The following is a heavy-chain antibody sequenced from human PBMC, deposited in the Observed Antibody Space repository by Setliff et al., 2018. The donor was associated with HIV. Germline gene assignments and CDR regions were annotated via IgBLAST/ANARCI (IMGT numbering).Heavy chain of an antibody. CDR1: GFTFSSYA. CDR2: ISGSGGST. Sequence: GGSLRLSCAASGFTFSSYAMSWVRQAPGKGLEWVSAISGSGGSTYYADSVKGRFTISRDNSKNTLYLQMNSLRAEDTAVYYCAKDPRAAVATICDYWGQGTLVTVS. D-gene: IGHD5-12*01. V-gene: IGHV3-23*01. J-gene: IGHJ4*02. CDR3: AKDPRAAVATICDY.